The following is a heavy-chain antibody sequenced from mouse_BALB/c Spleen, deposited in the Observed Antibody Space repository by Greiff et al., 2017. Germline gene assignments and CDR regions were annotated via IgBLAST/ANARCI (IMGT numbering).Heavy chain of an antibody. CDR3: ARNRYDKFAY. V-gene: IGHV3-2*02. CDR2: ISYSGST. D-gene: IGHD2-14*01. J-gene: IGHJ3*01. CDR1: GYSITSDYA. Sequence: EVKLEESGPGLVKPSQSLSLTCTVTGYSITSDYAWNWIRQFPGNKLEWMGYISYSGSTSYNPSLKSRISITRDTSKNQFFLQLNSVTTEDTATYYCARNRYDKFAYWGQGTLVTVSA.